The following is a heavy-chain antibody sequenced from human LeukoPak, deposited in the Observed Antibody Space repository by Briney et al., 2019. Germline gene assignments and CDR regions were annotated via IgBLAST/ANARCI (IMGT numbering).Heavy chain of an antibody. CDR2: IRQDGSDK. D-gene: IGHD1-14*01. CDR3: ARLTGSKADGMDV. CDR1: GFTFSTFW. Sequence: GGSLRLSCAASGFTFSTFWMTWVRQAPGKGLEWVANIRQDGSDKHFVDSVKGRVTISRDNARNSLYLQMNSLRAEDTAVYYCARLTGSKADGMDVWGQGTTVTVSS. J-gene: IGHJ6*02. V-gene: IGHV3-7*01.